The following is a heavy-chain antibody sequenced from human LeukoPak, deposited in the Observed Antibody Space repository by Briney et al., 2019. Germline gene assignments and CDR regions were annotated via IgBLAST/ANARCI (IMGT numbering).Heavy chain of an antibody. CDR3: ATVLGDILTGYPDAFDI. J-gene: IGHJ3*02. CDR2: FDPEDGET. CDR1: GYTLTELS. V-gene: IGHV1-24*01. D-gene: IGHD3-9*01. Sequence: ASVKVSCKVSGYTLTELSMHWVRQAPGKGLEWMGGFDPEDGETIYAQKFQGRVTMTEDTSTATAYMELSSLRCEDTAVYYCATVLGDILTGYPDAFDIWGQGTMVTVSS.